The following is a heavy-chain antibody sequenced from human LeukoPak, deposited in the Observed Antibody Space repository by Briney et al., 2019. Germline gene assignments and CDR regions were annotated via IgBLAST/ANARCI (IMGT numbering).Heavy chain of an antibody. CDR2: IYPGDSDT. J-gene: IGHJ3*02. V-gene: IGHV5-51*01. CDR1: GYSFTSYW. Sequence: GESLKISCKGSGYSFTSYWIGWVRQMPGKGLEWMGIIYPGDSDTRYSPSFQGQVTISADKSISTAYLQWSSLKASDTAMYCCASLNLGYSYAFDIWGQGTMVTVSS. CDR3: ASLNLGYSYAFDI. D-gene: IGHD5-18*01.